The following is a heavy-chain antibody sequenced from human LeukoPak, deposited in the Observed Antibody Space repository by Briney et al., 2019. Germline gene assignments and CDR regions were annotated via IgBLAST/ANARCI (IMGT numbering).Heavy chain of an antibody. CDR1: GYTFTSYY. Sequence: ASVKVSCKASGYTFTSYYMHWVRQAPGQGLEWMGIINPSGGSTSYAQKLQGRVTMTRDTSTSTVYMELSSLRSEDTAVYYCARASSSGYYDNTYYFDYWGQGTLVTVSS. CDR3: ARASSSGYYDNTYYFDY. D-gene: IGHD3-22*01. CDR2: INPSGGST. V-gene: IGHV1-46*04. J-gene: IGHJ4*02.